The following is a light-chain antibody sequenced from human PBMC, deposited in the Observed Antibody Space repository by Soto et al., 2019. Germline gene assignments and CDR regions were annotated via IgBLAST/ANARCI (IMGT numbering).Light chain of an antibody. V-gene: IGKV1-39*01. J-gene: IGKJ3*01. CDR3: QQSYSTPFT. Sequence: DIGITRSPSSLAASVGDRVTITCRASQSISSYLNWYQQKPGKAPKLLIYAASSLQSGVPSRFSGSGSGTDFTLTISSLQPEDFATYYCQQSYSTPFTFGPGTKVDIK. CDR1: QSISSY. CDR2: AAS.